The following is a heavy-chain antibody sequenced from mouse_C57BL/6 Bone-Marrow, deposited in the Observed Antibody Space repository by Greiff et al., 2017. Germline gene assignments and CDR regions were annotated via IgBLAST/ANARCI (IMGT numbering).Heavy chain of an antibody. V-gene: IGHV1-55*01. D-gene: IGHD2-3*01. Sequence: QVQLQQPGAELVKPGASVKMSCKASGYTFTSYWITWVKQRPGQGLEWIGDIYPGSGSTNYNEKFTSKATLTVDTSSSTAYMQLSSLTSEDSAFYYCARLWLLRWDYWYFDVWGTGTTVTVSS. CDR1: GYTFTSYW. CDR3: ARLWLLRWDYWYFDV. J-gene: IGHJ1*03. CDR2: IYPGSGST.